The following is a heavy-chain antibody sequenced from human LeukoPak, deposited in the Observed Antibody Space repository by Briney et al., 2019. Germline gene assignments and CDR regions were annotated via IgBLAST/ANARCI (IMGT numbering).Heavy chain of an antibody. Sequence: GGSLSLSCAASGFTFSTSGMTWVRQAPGKGLDWVSIISGSGGTPYYTDSVKGRFTISRDNSKNTLYLQMNSLRAEDTAVYYCAKTRRISISGVVPLCDYWGQGTLVTVSS. CDR2: ISGSGGTP. CDR3: AKTRRISISGVVPLCDY. CDR1: GFTFSTSG. D-gene: IGHD3-3*01. V-gene: IGHV3-23*01. J-gene: IGHJ4*02.